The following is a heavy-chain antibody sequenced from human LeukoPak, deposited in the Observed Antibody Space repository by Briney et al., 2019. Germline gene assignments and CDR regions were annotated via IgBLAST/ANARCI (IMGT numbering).Heavy chain of an antibody. CDR1: GYTFNNYY. J-gene: IGHJ6*03. CDR3: VRNRSGSSEWYFDQDYSMDV. V-gene: IGHV1-46*02. Sequence: GASVKVSCKASGYTFNNYYVHWVRQAPGQGLEWMAIINPNGGGTSTAQKFWGRVTLTRDMSTSTVYLELSSLRPEDTGMYYCVRNRSGSSEWYFDQDYSMDVRGEGTTVTVSS. D-gene: IGHD6-19*01. CDR2: INPNGGGT.